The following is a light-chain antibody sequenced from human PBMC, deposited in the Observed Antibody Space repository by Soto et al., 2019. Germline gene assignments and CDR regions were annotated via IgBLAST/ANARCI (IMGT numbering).Light chain of an antibody. J-gene: IGKJ1*01. CDR2: WAT. V-gene: IGKV4-1*01. Sequence: DIVMTQSPDSLAVSLGERATIKCKSSQSVLYSSNNNNYLAWYQHKPGQPPNLLIYWATTRKSGAPDRFSGRGSGTDFTLTISSLQAADVAVYYCQQYYSPTWTFGQGTKVEIK. CDR3: QQYYSPTWT. CDR1: QSVLYSSNNNNY.